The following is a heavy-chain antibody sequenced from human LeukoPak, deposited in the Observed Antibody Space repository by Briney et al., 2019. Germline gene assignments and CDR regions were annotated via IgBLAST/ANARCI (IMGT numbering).Heavy chain of an antibody. CDR1: GFTFDDYA. D-gene: IGHD3-22*01. Sequence: PGGSLRLSCAASGFTFDDYAMHWVRQAPGKGLEWVSGISWNSGSIGYADSVKGRFAISRDSAKNSLYLQMNGLRTEDTALYYCAKGVTYDYDNRGYPPDYRGQGTLVTVSS. CDR2: ISWNSGSI. CDR3: AKGVTYDYDNRGYPPDY. J-gene: IGHJ4*02. V-gene: IGHV3-9*01.